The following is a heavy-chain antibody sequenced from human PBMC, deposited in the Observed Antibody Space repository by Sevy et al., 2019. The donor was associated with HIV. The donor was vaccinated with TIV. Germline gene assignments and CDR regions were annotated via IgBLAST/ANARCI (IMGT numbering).Heavy chain of an antibody. CDR1: GGSFSGYY. D-gene: IGHD3-3*01. CDR2: INHSGST. Sequence: SETLSLTCAVYGGSFSGYYWSWIRQPPGKGLEWIGEINHSGSTNYNPSLKSRVTISVDTSKNQFSLKLSSVTAADTAVYYCARSLKYYDFWSGYSNYYYGMDVWGQWTTVTVSS. J-gene: IGHJ6*02. V-gene: IGHV4-34*01. CDR3: ARSLKYYDFWSGYSNYYYGMDV.